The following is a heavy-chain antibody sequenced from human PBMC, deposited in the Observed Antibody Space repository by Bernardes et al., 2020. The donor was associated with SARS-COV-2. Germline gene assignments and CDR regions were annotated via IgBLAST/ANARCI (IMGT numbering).Heavy chain of an antibody. Sequence: ASVKVSCKASGYTFTGYYMHWVRQAPGQGLEWMGWINPNSGGTNYAQKFQGRVTMTRDTSVSTAYMELSRLRSDDTAVYYCARDVMPFYYYYYGMDVWGQGTTVTVSS. V-gene: IGHV1-2*02. D-gene: IGHD3-16*01. CDR1: GYTFTGYY. J-gene: IGHJ6*02. CDR3: ARDVMPFYYYYYGMDV. CDR2: INPNSGGT.